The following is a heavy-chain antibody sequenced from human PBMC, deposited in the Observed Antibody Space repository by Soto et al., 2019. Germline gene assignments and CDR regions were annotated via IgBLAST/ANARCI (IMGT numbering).Heavy chain of an antibody. Sequence: SETLSLTCAVYGGSFSGYYWSWIRQPPGKGLEWIGEINHSGSTNYNPSLKSRVTISVDTSKNQFSLKLSSVTAADTAVYYCARGIGYSGYDYREEFDYWGQGTLVTVSS. CDR2: INHSGST. J-gene: IGHJ4*02. CDR3: ARGIGYSGYDYREEFDY. D-gene: IGHD5-12*01. CDR1: GGSFSGYY. V-gene: IGHV4-34*01.